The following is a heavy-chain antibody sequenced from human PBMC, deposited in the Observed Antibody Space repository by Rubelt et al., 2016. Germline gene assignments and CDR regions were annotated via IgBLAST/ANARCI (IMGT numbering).Heavy chain of an antibody. V-gene: IGHV4-39*01. CDR1: GGSISSTTYY. Sequence: QLQLQESGPGLVKPSETLSLTCTVSGGSISSTTYYWGWIRQPPGTGLEGIGSIYYSGSTYYNPSPKSRVTIFVETSKNQFSLKLRVVTAADTAVYYWARRAYGARENWYFDLWGRGTLVTVSS. D-gene: IGHD4-17*01. CDR2: IYYSGST. J-gene: IGHJ2*01. CDR3: ARRAYGARENWYFDL.